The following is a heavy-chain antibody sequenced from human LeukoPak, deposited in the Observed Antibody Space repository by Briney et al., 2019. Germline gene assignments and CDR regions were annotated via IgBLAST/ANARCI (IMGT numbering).Heavy chain of an antibody. V-gene: IGHV1-8*01. CDR2: MNPNSGNT. J-gene: IGHJ5*02. CDR1: GYTFTSYD. Sequence: ASVKVSCKASGYTFTSYDINWVRQATGRGLEWMGWMNPNSGNTGYAQKFQGRVTMTRNTSISTAYMELSSLRSEDTAVYYCARGVERAYYYDSSGYQNWFDPWGQGTLVTVSS. D-gene: IGHD3-22*01. CDR3: ARGVERAYYYDSSGYQNWFDP.